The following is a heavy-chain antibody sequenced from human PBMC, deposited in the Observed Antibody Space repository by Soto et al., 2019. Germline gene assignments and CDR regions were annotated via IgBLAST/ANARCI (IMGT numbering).Heavy chain of an antibody. J-gene: IGHJ6*03. CDR2: IERDDDDK. V-gene: IGHV2-70*13. Sequence: SGPTLVNPTENLTLTCTFSGFSLTSPGMCVSWIRQSPGKALEWLALIERDDDDKYYSTSLPTRLTSSKDTRKNQVGLTTANKEPADTATYYCALSLRGPRRYNGMD. CDR3: ALSLRGPRRYNGMD. D-gene: IGHD1-1*01. CDR1: GFSLTSPGMC.